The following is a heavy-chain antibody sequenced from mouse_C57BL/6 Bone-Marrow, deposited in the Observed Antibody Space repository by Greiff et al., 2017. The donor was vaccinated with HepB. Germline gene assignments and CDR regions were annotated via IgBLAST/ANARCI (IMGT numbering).Heavy chain of an antibody. V-gene: IGHV1-19*01. CDR3: ARERLYYGSSY. CDR1: GYTFTDYY. Sequence: EVQRVESGPVLVKPGASVKMSCKASGYTFTDYYMNWVKQSHGKSLEWIGVINPYNGGTSYNQKFKGKATLTVDKSSSTAYMVLNSLTSEDSAVYYCARERLYYGSSYWGQGTTLTVSS. D-gene: IGHD1-1*01. J-gene: IGHJ2*01. CDR2: INPYNGGT.